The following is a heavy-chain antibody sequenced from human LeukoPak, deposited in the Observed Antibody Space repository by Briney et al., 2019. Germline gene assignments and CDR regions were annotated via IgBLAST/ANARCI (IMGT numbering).Heavy chain of an antibody. D-gene: IGHD2-15*01. V-gene: IGHV3-23*01. CDR3: AKDIVVVVAAYFDY. CDR1: GFTVSSKH. J-gene: IGHJ4*02. Sequence: GGSLRLSCAASGFTVSSKHMSWVRQAPGKGLEWVSAISGSGGSTYYADSVKGRFTISRDNSKNTLYLQMNSLRAEDTAVYYCAKDIVVVVAAYFDYWGQGTLVTVSS. CDR2: ISGSGGST.